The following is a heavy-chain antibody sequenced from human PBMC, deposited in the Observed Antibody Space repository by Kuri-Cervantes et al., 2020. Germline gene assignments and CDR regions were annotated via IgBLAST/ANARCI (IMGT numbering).Heavy chain of an antibody. CDR3: ASVARPLGY. CDR2: IRSRANSYAT. J-gene: IGHJ4*02. CDR1: GFTFSGSA. D-gene: IGHD6-6*01. V-gene: IGHV3-73*01. Sequence: GESLKISCAASGFTFSGSAMHWVRQASGKGLEWVGRIRSRANSYATAYAASVKGRFTISRDDSKNTAYLQMNSLRAEDTAVYYCASVARPLGYWGQGTLVTVSS.